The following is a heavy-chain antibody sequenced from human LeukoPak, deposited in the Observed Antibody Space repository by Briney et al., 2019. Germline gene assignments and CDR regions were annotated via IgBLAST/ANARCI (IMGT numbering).Heavy chain of an antibody. CDR2: ISNSGDTT. D-gene: IGHD1-7*01. J-gene: IGHJ4*02. CDR1: GFTFSSYA. V-gene: IGHV3-23*01. CDR3: AKDERNWNYNLASQTYD. Sequence: PGGSLRLSCAASGFTFSSYAMSWVRQAPGKGLEWVSVISNSGDTTYYADSVKGRFTVSRDNSKNTLYLQMSSLRAEDTAVYYCAKDERNWNYNLASQTYDWGQGTLVTVSS.